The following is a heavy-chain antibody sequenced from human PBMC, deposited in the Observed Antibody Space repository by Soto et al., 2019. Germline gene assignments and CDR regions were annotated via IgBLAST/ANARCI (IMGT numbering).Heavy chain of an antibody. Sequence: KTSETLSLTCAVYGGSFSGYYWSWIRQPPGKGLEWIGEINHSGSTNYNPSLKSRVTISVDTSKNQFSLKLSSVTAADTAVYYCARSRDGGAVRSLAFDYWGQGTLVTVSS. CDR3: ARSRDGGAVRSLAFDY. V-gene: IGHV4-34*01. D-gene: IGHD3-3*01. CDR1: GGSFSGYY. J-gene: IGHJ4*02. CDR2: INHSGST.